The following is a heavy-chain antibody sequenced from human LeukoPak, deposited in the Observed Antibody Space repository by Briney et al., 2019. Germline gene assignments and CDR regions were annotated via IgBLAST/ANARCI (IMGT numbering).Heavy chain of an antibody. Sequence: PSETLSLTCSVSGGSIRSYSWSWIRQSPGKGLEWIGNFYTSANTDYNPSLKSRVTISVDTSKNQFSLRLTSVTAADTAVYFCARRRTGTTHNWFDPWGQGILVTVSS. CDR2: FYTSANT. D-gene: IGHD1-1*01. J-gene: IGHJ5*02. V-gene: IGHV4-4*09. CDR3: ARRRTGTTHNWFDP. CDR1: GGSIRSYS.